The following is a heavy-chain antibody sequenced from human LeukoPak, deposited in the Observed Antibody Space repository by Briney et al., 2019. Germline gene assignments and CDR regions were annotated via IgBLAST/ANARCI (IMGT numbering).Heavy chain of an antibody. CDR3: ARSRIAARRGFDY. Sequence: SETLSLTCAVYGGSFSGYYWSWIRQPPGKGLEWIGEINHSGCTNYNPSLKSRVTISVDTSKNQFSLKLSSVTAADTAVYYCARSRIAARRGFDYWGQGTLVTVSS. CDR1: GGSFSGYY. V-gene: IGHV4-34*01. J-gene: IGHJ4*02. D-gene: IGHD6-6*01. CDR2: INHSGCT.